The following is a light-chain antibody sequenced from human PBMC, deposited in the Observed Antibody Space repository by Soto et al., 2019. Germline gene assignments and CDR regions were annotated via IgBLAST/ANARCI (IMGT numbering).Light chain of an antibody. J-gene: IGKJ2*01. CDR1: QSISSTY. V-gene: IGKV3-20*01. CDR2: AAS. Sequence: SVLTQSPGTLSLSPGEGATLSCRTSQSISSTYLAWYQQRPGQAPRLLIYAASSRATGIPDRFSGSGSGTDFTFSICRLEPEDFAVYYCQQYFGSLYTFGQGTKLEIK. CDR3: QQYFGSLYT.